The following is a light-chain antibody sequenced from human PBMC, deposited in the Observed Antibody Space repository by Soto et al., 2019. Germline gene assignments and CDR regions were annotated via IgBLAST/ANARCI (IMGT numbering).Light chain of an antibody. CDR2: AVS. Sequence: QSALTQPASVSGSPGQSITISCTGTSSDVGGYDYVSWYQQHPAKAPKLMIYAVSNRPSGVSNRFSGSKSGNTASLTISGLQAGDEADYYCSSYTSSSTLVFGGGTKVTVL. J-gene: IGLJ2*01. V-gene: IGLV2-14*03. CDR1: SSDVGGYDY. CDR3: SSYTSSSTLV.